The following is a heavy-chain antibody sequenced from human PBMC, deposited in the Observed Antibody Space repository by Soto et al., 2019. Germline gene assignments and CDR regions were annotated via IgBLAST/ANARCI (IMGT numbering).Heavy chain of an antibody. J-gene: IGHJ5*02. CDR2: IIPIFGTA. D-gene: IGHD3-16*01. Sequence: QVQLVQSGAEVKKPGSSVKVSCKASGGTFSSYAISWVRQAPGQGLEWMGGIIPIFGTANYAQKFQGRVTITGDESTGTAYLGLGSLRSEGTAVYYCAGDSVGGGWFDPWGQGTLVTVSS. V-gene: IGHV1-69*01. CDR3: AGDSVGGGWFDP. CDR1: GGTFSSYA.